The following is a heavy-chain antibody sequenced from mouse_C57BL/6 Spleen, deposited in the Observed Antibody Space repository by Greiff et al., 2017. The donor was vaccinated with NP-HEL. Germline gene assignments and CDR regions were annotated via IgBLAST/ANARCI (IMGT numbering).Heavy chain of an antibody. CDR3: TNYYGSDYFDY. V-gene: IGHV6-3*01. D-gene: IGHD1-1*01. Sequence: EVKLEESGGGLVQPGGSMKLSCVASGFTFSNYWMNWVRQSPEKGLEWVAQIRLKSDNYATHYAESVQGRFTISRDDSKSSVYLQMNNLRAEDTGIYYCTNYYGSDYFDYWGQGTTLTVSS. CDR2: IRLKSDNYAT. CDR1: GFTFSNYW. J-gene: IGHJ2*01.